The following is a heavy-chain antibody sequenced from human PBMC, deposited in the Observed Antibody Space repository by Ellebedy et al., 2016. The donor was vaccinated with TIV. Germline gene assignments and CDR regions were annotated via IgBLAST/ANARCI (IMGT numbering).Heavy chain of an antibody. V-gene: IGHV3-21*01. D-gene: IGHD6-6*01. Sequence: GESLKISXAASGFTFSSYSMNWVRQAPGKGLEWVSSISSSSSYIYYADSVKGRFTISRDNAKNSLYLQMNSLRAEDTAVYYCARDYSSSSSGWGQGTLVTVSS. CDR3: ARDYSSSSSG. J-gene: IGHJ4*02. CDR1: GFTFSSYS. CDR2: ISSSSSYI.